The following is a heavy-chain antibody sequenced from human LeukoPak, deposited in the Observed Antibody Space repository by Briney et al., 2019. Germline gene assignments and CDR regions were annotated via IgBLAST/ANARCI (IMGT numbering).Heavy chain of an antibody. V-gene: IGHV4-59*08. CDR2: IYYSGST. CDR1: GGSSSSYY. J-gene: IGHJ4*02. D-gene: IGHD2-2*03. Sequence: SETLSLTCTVSGGSSSSYYWNWIRQPPGKGLEWIGYIYYSGSTKYNPSLRSRVTISVDTFENQFSLRLSSVTAADTAVYYCAVGYCSSTSCYSYFDYWGQGTLVTVSS. CDR3: AVGYCSSTSCYSYFDY.